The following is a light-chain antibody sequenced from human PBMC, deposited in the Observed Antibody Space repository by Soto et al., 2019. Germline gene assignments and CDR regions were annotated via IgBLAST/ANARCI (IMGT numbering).Light chain of an antibody. J-gene: IGLJ2*01. CDR1: SSDVGGYNY. Sequence: QSALTQPPSASGSPGQSVTISCTGTSSDVGGYNYVSWYQQHPGKAPKLMIYEVSKRPSGVPDRFSGSKSGNTASLTVSGLQAEDEADYYCSSYAGTRVVFRGGTKLTVL. CDR2: EVS. CDR3: SSYAGTRVV. V-gene: IGLV2-8*01.